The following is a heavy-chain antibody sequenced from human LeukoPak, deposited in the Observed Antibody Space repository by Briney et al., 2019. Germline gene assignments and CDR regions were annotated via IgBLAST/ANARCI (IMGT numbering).Heavy chain of an antibody. CDR1: GGSMTNYY. J-gene: IGHJ4*02. CDR3: ARGGWSVDY. CDR2: IYYSGST. D-gene: IGHD6-19*01. Sequence: SETLSLTCSVSGGSMTNYYWSWIRQPPGKGLEWIGYIYYSGSTNYNPSLKSRVTISVDTSKNQFSLKLSSVSAADTAVYYRARGGWSVDYWGQGTLVTVSS. V-gene: IGHV4-59*01.